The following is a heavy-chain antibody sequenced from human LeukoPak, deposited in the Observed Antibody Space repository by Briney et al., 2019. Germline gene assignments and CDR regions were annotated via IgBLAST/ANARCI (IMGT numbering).Heavy chain of an antibody. CDR3: ASSPIIVATGGSSYYFDY. V-gene: IGHV3-30*04. Sequence: GGSLRLSCAASGFTFSSYAMHWVRQAPGKGLEWVAVISYDGSNKYYADSVKGRFTISRDNSKNTLYLQMNSLRAEDTAVYYCASSPIIVATGGSSYYFDYWGQGTLGTVSA. CDR1: GFTFSSYA. J-gene: IGHJ4*02. D-gene: IGHD5-12*01. CDR2: ISYDGSNK.